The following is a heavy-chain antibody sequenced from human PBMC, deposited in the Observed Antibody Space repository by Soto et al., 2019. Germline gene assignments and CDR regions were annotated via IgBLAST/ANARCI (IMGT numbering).Heavy chain of an antibody. CDR3: ARETDYDGRSVAGLVDY. Sequence: QVQLVQSGAEVKRPGSSVMVSCTVSGGTFSNHDINWVRQAPGQGLEWMGGIIPPLGTPRYAQKFQGRVSITADTTPTTGYMGLRGLRAEDTAVFYCARETDYDGRSVAGLVDYWGQGTRVPVSS. D-gene: IGHD3-10*01. J-gene: IGHJ4*02. CDR1: GGTFSNHD. CDR2: IIPPLGTP. V-gene: IGHV1-69*06.